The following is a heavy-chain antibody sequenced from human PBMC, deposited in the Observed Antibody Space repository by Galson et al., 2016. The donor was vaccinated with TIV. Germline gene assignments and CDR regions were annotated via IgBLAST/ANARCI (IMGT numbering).Heavy chain of an antibody. D-gene: IGHD4-17*01. V-gene: IGHV3-9*01. CDR1: GFSFDDYG. J-gene: IGHJ6*02. CDR2: IGSNSVYL. Sequence: SLRLSCAASGFSFDDYGMHWVRQVLGKGLEWVSGIGSNSVYLGYADSVKGRSTISRDNAKNSLYLQMNSLRGEDTALYYCSKARGYGHSSPRDYYYGMDVWGQGTTVIVSS. CDR3: SKARGYGHSSPRDYYYGMDV.